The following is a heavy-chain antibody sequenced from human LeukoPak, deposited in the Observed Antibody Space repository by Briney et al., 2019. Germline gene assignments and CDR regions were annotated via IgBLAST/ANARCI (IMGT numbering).Heavy chain of an antibody. CDR2: ISGSGGST. J-gene: IGHJ6*03. D-gene: IGHD3-10*01. Sequence: GGSLRLSCAASGFTFSSYAMSWVRQAPGKGLEWVSAISGSGGSTYYADSVKGRFTISRDNSKNTLCLQMNSLRAEDTAVYYCAKGIMVRGVIRRYYYYYMDVWGKGATVTVSS. CDR1: GFTFSSYA. CDR3: AKGIMVRGVIRRYYYYYMDV. V-gene: IGHV3-23*01.